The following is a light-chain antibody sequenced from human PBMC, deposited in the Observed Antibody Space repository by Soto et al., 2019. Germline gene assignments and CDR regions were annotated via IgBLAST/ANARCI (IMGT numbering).Light chain of an antibody. Sequence: QSALTQPASVSGSPGQSITISCTGTSSDVGGYNYVSWYQQHPGKAPKLIIYEVSNRPSGVSNHFSASKSGNTASLTISGLQAEDEADYYCSSYTSSSTWVFGGGTKLTVL. V-gene: IGLV2-14*01. CDR1: SSDVGGYNY. CDR2: EVS. CDR3: SSYTSSSTWV. J-gene: IGLJ3*02.